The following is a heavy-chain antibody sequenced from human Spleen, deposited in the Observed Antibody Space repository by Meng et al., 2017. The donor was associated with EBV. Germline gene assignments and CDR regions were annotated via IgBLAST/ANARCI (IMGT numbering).Heavy chain of an antibody. CDR1: GGSFSGFY. V-gene: IGHV4-34*01. D-gene: IGHD2-15*01. CDR2: INHSGST. Sequence: QLQLLRWGPGLLKPSETLSLTCAVSGGSFSGFYWGWIRQPPGKGLEWIGEINHSGSTNYNPSLKSRVTISIDTSKNQFSLRLNSVTAADTAVYYCARGVQVAWRFDPWGQGTLVTVSS. J-gene: IGHJ5*02. CDR3: ARGVQVAWRFDP.